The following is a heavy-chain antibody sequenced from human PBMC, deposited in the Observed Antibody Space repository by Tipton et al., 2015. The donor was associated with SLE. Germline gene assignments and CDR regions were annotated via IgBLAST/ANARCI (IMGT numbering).Heavy chain of an antibody. CDR1: GFTFSSYW. V-gene: IGHV3-74*01. CDR3: ARIGYTSSSFDY. CDR2: INSDGSTI. Sequence: SLRLSCAASGFTFSSYWMFWVRQAPGKGLAWVSRINSDGSTITYAGPVKGRFTISRDNAKNTLFLEMNSLRAEDTGVYYCARIGYTSSSFDYWGQGTLVTVSS. J-gene: IGHJ4*02. D-gene: IGHD6-6*01.